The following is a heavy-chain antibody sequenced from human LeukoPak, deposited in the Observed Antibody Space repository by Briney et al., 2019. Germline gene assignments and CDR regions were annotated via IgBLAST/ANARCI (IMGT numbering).Heavy chain of an antibody. CDR1: GYTFTGYY. J-gene: IGHJ5*02. D-gene: IGHD2-15*01. CDR3: ARGYCSGGSCYYWFDP. CDR2: INPNSGGT. Sequence: GASVKVSCKASGYTFTGYYMHWVRQAPGQGLEWMGWINPNSGGTNYAQKFQGWVTMTRDTSISTAYMELSRLRSDDTAGYYCARGYCSGGSCYYWFDPWGQGTLVTVSS. V-gene: IGHV1-2*04.